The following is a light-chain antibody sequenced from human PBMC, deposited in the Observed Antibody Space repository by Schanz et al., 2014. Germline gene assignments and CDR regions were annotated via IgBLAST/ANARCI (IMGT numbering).Light chain of an antibody. CDR1: RNIYTY. CDR2: AAS. V-gene: IGKV1-39*01. Sequence: DIQMTQSPSSLSASIGARVTITCRASRNIYTYLNWYQQTPGKAPKILIYAASTLQSGAPSRFSGSGSGTEFILTISSLQPEDFATYYCQQSHDTPSFGQGTRLDMK. CDR3: QQSHDTPS. J-gene: IGKJ5*01.